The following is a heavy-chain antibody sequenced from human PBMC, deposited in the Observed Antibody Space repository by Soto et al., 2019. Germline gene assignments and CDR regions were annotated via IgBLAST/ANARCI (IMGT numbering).Heavy chain of an antibody. CDR1: GFTFSTYG. D-gene: IGHD6-19*01. CDR2: ISHDGSNK. CDR3: ANGYRSGWYYFDY. Sequence: QVQLVESGGGVIQPGRSLKLSCGASGFTFSTYGMHWVRQAPGKGLEWVAVISHDGSNKYYADSVKGRFTISRDKSKNTLYLHMNSLKPEDTAVYYCANGYRSGWYYFDYWGQGTLVTVSS. J-gene: IGHJ4*02. V-gene: IGHV3-30*18.